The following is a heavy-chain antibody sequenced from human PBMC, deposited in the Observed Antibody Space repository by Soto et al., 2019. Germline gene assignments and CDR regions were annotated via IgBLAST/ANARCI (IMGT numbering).Heavy chain of an antibody. CDR3: ARAIRALYHYYYGMDV. D-gene: IGHD3-10*01. J-gene: IGHJ6*02. CDR1: GGSFSGYY. CDR2: INHSGST. Sequence: SETLSLTCAVYGGSFSGYYWSWIRQPPGKGLEWIGEINHSGSTNYNPSLKSRVTISVDTSKNQFSLKLSSVTAADTAVYYCARAIRALYHYYYGMDVWGQGTTVTVSS. V-gene: IGHV4-34*01.